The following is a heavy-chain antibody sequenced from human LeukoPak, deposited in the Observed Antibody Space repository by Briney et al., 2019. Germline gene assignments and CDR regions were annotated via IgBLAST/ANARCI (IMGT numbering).Heavy chain of an antibody. V-gene: IGHV3-23*01. CDR1: GFSFSSSA. D-gene: IGHD3-22*01. Sequence: GGSLRPSCAASGFSFSSSAMSWVRQAPGKGLEWVSAISGSGGNTYYAGSVKGRFTIFRDNSKNMLYLQMNSLRAEDTALYYCASQKANFYDSSGDVWGQGTTVTVSS. J-gene: IGHJ6*02. CDR2: ISGSGGNT. CDR3: ASQKANFYDSSGDV.